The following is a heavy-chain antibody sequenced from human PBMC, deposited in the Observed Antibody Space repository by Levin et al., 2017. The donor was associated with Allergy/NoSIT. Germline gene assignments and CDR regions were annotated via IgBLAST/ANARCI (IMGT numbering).Heavy chain of an antibody. Sequence: SLKISCAASGFTFGDYAMHWVRQAPGKGLEWVSGINWNRDKIVYADSVRARFTISRDNAKNSLYLQMNSLGPEDTALYYCAKGLNWGSPNTFDYWGQGTLVTVSS. CDR3: AKGLNWGSPNTFDY. D-gene: IGHD7-27*01. V-gene: IGHV3-9*01. J-gene: IGHJ4*02. CDR2: INWNRDKI. CDR1: GFTFGDYA.